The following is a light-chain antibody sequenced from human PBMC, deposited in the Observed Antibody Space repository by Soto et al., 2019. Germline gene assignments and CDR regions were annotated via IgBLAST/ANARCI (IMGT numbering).Light chain of an antibody. J-gene: IGKJ3*01. CDR3: QQYGSSPFT. CDR1: QSVSSSY. CDR2: GAS. V-gene: IGKV3-20*01. Sequence: EVELKTSACTVSSSHQERATLSFMASQSVSSSYLAWYQQKPGQAPRLLIYGASSRATGIPDRFSGSGSGTDFTLTISRLEPEDFAVYYCQQYGSSPFTFGPGTKVDIK.